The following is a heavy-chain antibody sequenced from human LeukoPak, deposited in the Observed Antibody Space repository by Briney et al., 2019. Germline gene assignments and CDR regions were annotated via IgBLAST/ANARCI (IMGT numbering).Heavy chain of an antibody. J-gene: IGHJ5*01. CDR2: ISSTSAYI. Sequence: GGSLRLSCAASGFALRSYTVTWVRQAPGKGLEWVSSISSTSAYIYYAESVKGRFSISRDNVDNVVHLQMSSLRNEDTAFYYCARVAVAGPTGWFDSWGQGTLVTVSS. CDR3: ARVAVAGPTGWFDS. CDR1: GFALRSYT. D-gene: IGHD6-19*01. V-gene: IGHV3-21*01.